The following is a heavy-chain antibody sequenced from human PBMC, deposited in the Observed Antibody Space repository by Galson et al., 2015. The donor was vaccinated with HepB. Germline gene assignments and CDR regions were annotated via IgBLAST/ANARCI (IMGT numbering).Heavy chain of an antibody. J-gene: IGHJ4*02. Sequence: SVKVSCKASGYTFTNYGISWVRQAPGQGLEWMGWISVYNGDTDYAQKLQGRVTMTTDTSTSTAYMELRSLRSDDTAVYYCAREGGSYFDYWGQRALVTVSS. D-gene: IGHD2-15*01. CDR3: AREGGSYFDY. CDR1: GYTFTNYG. CDR2: ISVYNGDT. V-gene: IGHV1-18*01.